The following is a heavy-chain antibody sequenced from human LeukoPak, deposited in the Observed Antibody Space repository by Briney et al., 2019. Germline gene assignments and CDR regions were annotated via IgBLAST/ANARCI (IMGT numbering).Heavy chain of an antibody. V-gene: IGHV3-7*01. Sequence: GGSLRLSCAASGFTFSSYAMSWVRQAPGKGLEWVANIREDGGEKYYVDSVKGRFTISRDNAKNSVYLQMTGLRAEDTAVYYCARDRPHYGKTNLFDPWGQGTLVTVSS. D-gene: IGHD3-10*01. J-gene: IGHJ5*02. CDR3: ARDRPHYGKTNLFDP. CDR1: GFTFSSYA. CDR2: IREDGGEK.